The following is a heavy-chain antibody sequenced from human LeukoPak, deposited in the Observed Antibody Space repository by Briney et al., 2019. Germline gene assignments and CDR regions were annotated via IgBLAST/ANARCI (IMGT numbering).Heavy chain of an antibody. V-gene: IGHV3-30*04. CDR3: ARDNGVRYCSSTSCYGRFDP. J-gene: IGHJ5*02. D-gene: IGHD2-2*01. Sequence: PGGSLRLSCAASGFTFSSYAMHWVRQAPGKGLEGVAVISYDGSNKYYADSVKGRFTISRDNSKNTLYLQMNSLRAEDTAVYYCARDNGVRYCSSTSCYGRFDPWGQGTLVTVSS. CDR1: GFTFSSYA. CDR2: ISYDGSNK.